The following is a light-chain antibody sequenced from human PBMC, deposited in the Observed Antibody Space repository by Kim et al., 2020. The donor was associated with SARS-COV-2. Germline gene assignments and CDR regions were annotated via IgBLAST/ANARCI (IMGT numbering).Light chain of an antibody. CDR3: QTWGTNIVV. J-gene: IGLJ2*01. Sequence: QPVLTQSPSASASLGASVKLTCTLSSGHSSYAIAWHQQQPEKGPRYLMKLNSDGSHNKGDGIPDRFSGSSSGAARYLTISSLQSEDEADYYCQTWGTNIVVFGGGTQLTVL. V-gene: IGLV4-69*01. CDR2: LNSDGSH. CDR1: SGHSSYA.